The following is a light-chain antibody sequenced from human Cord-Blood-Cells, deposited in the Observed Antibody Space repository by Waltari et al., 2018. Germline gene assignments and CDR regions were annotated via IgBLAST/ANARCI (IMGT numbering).Light chain of an antibody. CDR1: QCVSSSY. CDR3: QQYGSSIT. Sequence: EIVLPQSPGTLSLSPGERATLSCRASQCVSSSYLAWYQQKPGQAPRLLIYGASSRATGIPDRFSGSGSGTDFTLTISRLEPEDFAVYYCQQYGSSITFGQGTRLEIK. J-gene: IGKJ5*01. V-gene: IGKV3-20*01. CDR2: GAS.